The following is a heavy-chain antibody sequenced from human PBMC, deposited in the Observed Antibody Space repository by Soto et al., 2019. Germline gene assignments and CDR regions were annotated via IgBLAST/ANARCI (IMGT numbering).Heavy chain of an antibody. D-gene: IGHD4-17*01. Sequence: QVQLVESGGGVVQPGRSLRLSCAASGFTFSSYAMHWVRQAPGKGLEWVAVISYDGSNKYYADSVKGRFTISRDNSKNTLYLQMNSLRAEDTAVYYCARDPNPTVPADYWGQGNLVTVSS. CDR3: ARDPNPTVPADY. J-gene: IGHJ4*02. CDR2: ISYDGSNK. CDR1: GFTFSSYA. V-gene: IGHV3-30-3*01.